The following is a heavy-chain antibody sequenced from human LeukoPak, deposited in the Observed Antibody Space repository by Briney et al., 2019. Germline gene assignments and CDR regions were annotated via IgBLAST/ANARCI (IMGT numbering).Heavy chain of an antibody. J-gene: IGHJ3*02. CDR2: INDSGNT. V-gene: IGHV4-34*01. CDR3: ARDPAVAGTLRNAFDI. CDR1: VGSFSGYH. Sequence: SETLSLTCAVYVGSFSGYHWSWIRQPPGKGLEWIGEINDSGNTNYKSSLKSRVTISADRSKNQFSLKLSSVTAADTAVYYCARDPAVAGTLRNAFDIWGQGTMVTVSS. D-gene: IGHD6-19*01.